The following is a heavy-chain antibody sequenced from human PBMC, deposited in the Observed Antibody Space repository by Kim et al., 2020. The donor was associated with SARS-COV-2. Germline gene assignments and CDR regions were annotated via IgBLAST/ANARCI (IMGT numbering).Heavy chain of an antibody. CDR1: GDSISGSGYF. D-gene: IGHD6-25*01. J-gene: IGHJ4*02. V-gene: IGHV4-39*01. CDR3: ARETSTSAIDY. CDR2: IYDTGFT. Sequence: SETLSLTCAVSGDSISGSGYFWGWIRQPPGKGLEWIGSIYDTGFTYHNPSFKSRVSISVDPSNNQFRLQLTSVTAADTAVYYCARETSTSAIDYWGQGT.